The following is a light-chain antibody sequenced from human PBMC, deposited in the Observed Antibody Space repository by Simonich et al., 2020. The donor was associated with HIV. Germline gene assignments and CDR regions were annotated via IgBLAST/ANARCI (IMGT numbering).Light chain of an antibody. CDR3: QQYNNWPPFT. CDR1: QSVVYSAKNNNY. Sequence: DIVMTQSPDSLAVSLGERATINCKSSQSVVYSAKNNNYLAWYQQKPGQPPKLLIYWASTRESGVPDRFSGSGSGTEFTLTISSMQSEDFAVYYCQQYNNWPPFTFGPGTKVDIK. CDR2: WAS. J-gene: IGKJ3*01. V-gene: IGKV4-1*01.